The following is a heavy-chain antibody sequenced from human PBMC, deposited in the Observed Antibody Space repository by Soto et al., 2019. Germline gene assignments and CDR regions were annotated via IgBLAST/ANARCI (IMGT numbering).Heavy chain of an antibody. Sequence: SRKVSFKGSGRPFSSYTISWVQQAPGQGLEWMGRIIPILGIANYAQKFQGRVTITADKSTSTAYMELSSLRSEDTAVYYCARDNYPNPDYDFWSGYYTSNWFDPWGQGTLVSVSS. CDR2: IIPILGIA. CDR1: GRPFSSYT. V-gene: IGHV1-69*04. J-gene: IGHJ5*02. CDR3: ARDNYPNPDYDFWSGYYTSNWFDP. D-gene: IGHD3-3*01.